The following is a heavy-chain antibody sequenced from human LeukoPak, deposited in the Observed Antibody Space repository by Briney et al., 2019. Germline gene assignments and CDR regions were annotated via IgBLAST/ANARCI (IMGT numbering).Heavy chain of an antibody. CDR3: ARSANPGYYNGMDV. V-gene: IGHV5-10-1*01. J-gene: IGHJ6*02. D-gene: IGHD1-14*01. Sequence: GEALKISCKGSGYSFTTYWITWVRPMPGKGLDWMGRIDPSDSYSHYSPSIQGHVTISADKYIRTAYLQWSSLKDSDTAMYYCARSANPGYYNGMDVWGQGTTVTVSS. CDR2: IDPSDSYS. CDR1: GYSFTTYW.